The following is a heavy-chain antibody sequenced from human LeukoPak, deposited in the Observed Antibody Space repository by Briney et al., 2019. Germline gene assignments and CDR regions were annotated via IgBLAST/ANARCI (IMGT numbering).Heavy chain of an antibody. CDR2: INHSGST. V-gene: IGHV4-34*01. D-gene: IGHD4-17*01. J-gene: IGHJ4*02. CDR1: GFIFSSYS. Sequence: PGGSLRLSCAASGFIFSSYSMSWVRQPPGKGLEWIGEINHSGSTNYNPSLKSRVTISVDTSKNQFSLKLSSVTAADTAVYYCARGVDYGDYPDYWGQGTLVTVSS. CDR3: ARGVDYGDYPDY.